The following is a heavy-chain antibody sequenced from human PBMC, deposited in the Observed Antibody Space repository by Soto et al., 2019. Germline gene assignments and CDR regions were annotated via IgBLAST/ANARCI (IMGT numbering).Heavy chain of an antibody. V-gene: IGHV3-30*18. CDR2: ISYDGSNK. CDR1: GFTFSSYG. J-gene: IGHJ4*02. D-gene: IGHD3-10*01. CDR3: AKDGSFGSLDY. Sequence: GGSLRLSCAASGFTFSSYGMHWVRQAPGKGLEWVAVISYDGSNKYYADSVKGRFTISRDNSKNTLYLQMNSLRAEDTAVYYCAKDGSFGSLDYWGQGTLVTVSS.